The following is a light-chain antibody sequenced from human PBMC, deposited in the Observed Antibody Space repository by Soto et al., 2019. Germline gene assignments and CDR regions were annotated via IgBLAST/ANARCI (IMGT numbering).Light chain of an antibody. J-gene: IGLJ2*01. Sequence: QSVLTQPPSVSAAPGQKVTISCSGSSSNIGNNYVSWYQQLPGTAPKLLIYENNKRPSGIPDRFSGSKSGTSATLGITGLQTGDEADYYCGTWDSSLSRGVFGGGTKLTV. V-gene: IGLV1-51*02. CDR2: ENN. CDR1: SSNIGNNY. CDR3: GTWDSSLSRGV.